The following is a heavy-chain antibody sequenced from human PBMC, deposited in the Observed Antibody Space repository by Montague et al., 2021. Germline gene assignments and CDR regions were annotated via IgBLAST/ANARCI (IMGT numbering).Heavy chain of an antibody. CDR1: GGSVSSPDW. J-gene: IGHJ4*02. CDR2: IYNNGNT. Sequence: SETLSLTCAVSGGSVSSPDWWCWVRQAPGKGLEWIGDIYNNGNTNFNPSLKSRVTMSVDKSKNQFSLQLTSVTAADTAVYYCATWPAYSTTWYYFDSWGQGTQVIVSS. CDR3: ATWPAYSTTWYYFDS. V-gene: IGHV4-4*02. D-gene: IGHD2/OR15-2a*01.